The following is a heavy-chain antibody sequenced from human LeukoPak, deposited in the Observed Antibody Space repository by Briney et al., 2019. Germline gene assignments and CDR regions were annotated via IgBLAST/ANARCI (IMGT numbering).Heavy chain of an antibody. CDR2: ISSSSSTI. J-gene: IGHJ4*02. V-gene: IGHV3-48*04. CDR3: ARGDSTSCY. Sequence: GGSLRLSCAASGFTSSSYGMSWVRQAPGKGLEWLSYISSSSSTIYYADSVKGRFTISRDDAKNSLYLQMNSLRAEDTAVYYCARGDSTSCYWGQGTLVTVSS. CDR1: GFTSSSYG. D-gene: IGHD2/OR15-2a*01.